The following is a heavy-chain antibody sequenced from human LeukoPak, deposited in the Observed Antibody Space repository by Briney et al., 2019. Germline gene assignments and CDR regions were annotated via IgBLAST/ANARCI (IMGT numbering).Heavy chain of an antibody. CDR2: MNPNSGNT. J-gene: IGHJ3*02. CDR3: ASIVASSAFDI. V-gene: IGHV1-8*03. Sequence: ASVKVSCKASGFTFTSYDINWVRQATGQGLEWMGWMNPNSGNTGYAQKFQGRVTITRNTSISTAYMELSSLRSEDTAVYYCASIVASSAFDIWGQGTMVTVSS. CDR1: GFTFTSYD. D-gene: IGHD2-15*01.